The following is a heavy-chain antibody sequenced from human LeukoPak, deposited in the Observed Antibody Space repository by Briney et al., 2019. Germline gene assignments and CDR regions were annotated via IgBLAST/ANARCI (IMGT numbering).Heavy chain of an antibody. CDR3: ARSRIVGATMRSFDY. D-gene: IGHD1-26*01. Sequence: SETLSLTCTVSGGSISSYYWSWIRQPPGKGLEWIGEINHSGSTNYNPSLKSRVTISVDTSKNQFSLKLSSVTAADTAVYYCARSRIVGATMRSFDYWGQGTLVTVSS. V-gene: IGHV4-34*01. CDR1: GGSISSYY. J-gene: IGHJ4*02. CDR2: INHSGST.